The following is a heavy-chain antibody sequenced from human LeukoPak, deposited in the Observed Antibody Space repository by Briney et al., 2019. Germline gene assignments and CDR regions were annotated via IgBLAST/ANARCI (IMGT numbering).Heavy chain of an antibody. CDR3: ARASSIGAAGLFDY. CDR1: GFTVSSIY. CDR2: IYSGGTT. D-gene: IGHD6-13*01. Sequence: PGGSLRLSCAASGFTVSSIYMNWLRQAPGKGLEGVSVIYSGGTTYYADSVKGRFTFSRDNSKNTLYLQMNSLRAEDTAVYYCARASSIGAAGLFDYWGQGTLVTVSS. V-gene: IGHV3-53*01. J-gene: IGHJ4*02.